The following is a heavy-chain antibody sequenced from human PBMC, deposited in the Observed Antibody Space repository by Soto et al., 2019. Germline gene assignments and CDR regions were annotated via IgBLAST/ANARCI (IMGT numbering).Heavy chain of an antibody. CDR1: GGPMDHW. CDR2: IYHSGST. Sequence: ETLSLTCTVSGGPMDHWWSWVRQPPGKGLEWIGEIYHSGSTNYNPSLKSRVTISVDKSKNQFSLKLSSVTAADTAVYYCATHYYDSSGYPLGDYWGQGTLVTVSS. V-gene: IGHV4-4*02. D-gene: IGHD3-22*01. CDR3: ATHYYDSSGYPLGDY. J-gene: IGHJ4*02.